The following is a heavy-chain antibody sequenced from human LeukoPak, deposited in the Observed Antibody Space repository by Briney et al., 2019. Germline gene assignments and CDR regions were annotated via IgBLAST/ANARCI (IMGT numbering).Heavy chain of an antibody. D-gene: IGHD3-16*01. J-gene: IGHJ4*02. CDR2: HSGNS. V-gene: IGHV4-61*03. CDR1: GASVSSNSYH. Sequence: SETLSLTCTVSGASVSSNSYHRSWIRQAPGEGLEWIGHSGNSDYKPSLKSRVTISTDTSNNHFSLNPVSVTAADTAVYYCATYYVGVGGRDHWGPGTLVTVSS. CDR3: ATYYVGVGGRDH.